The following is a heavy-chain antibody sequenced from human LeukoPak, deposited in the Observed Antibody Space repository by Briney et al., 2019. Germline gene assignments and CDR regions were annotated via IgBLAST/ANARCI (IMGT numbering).Heavy chain of an antibody. CDR1: GFTFSSYG. CDR2: ISGSGGST. Sequence: GGTLRLSCAASGFTFSSYGMSWVRQAPGKGLEWVSAISGSGGSTYYADSVKGRFTISRDNSKNTLYLQMNSLRADDTAVYYCAKDPYSSPYYGPGYLGQGTLVTVSS. CDR3: AKDPYSSPYYGPGY. D-gene: IGHD6-19*01. V-gene: IGHV3-23*01. J-gene: IGHJ4*02.